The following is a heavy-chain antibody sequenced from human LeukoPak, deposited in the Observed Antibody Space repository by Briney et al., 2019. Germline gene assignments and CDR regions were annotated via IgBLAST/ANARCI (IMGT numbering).Heavy chain of an antibody. D-gene: IGHD3-22*01. J-gene: IGHJ5*02. CDR1: GYTFTTHG. Sequence: ASVKVSCKASGYTFTTHGISWVRQAPGQGLEWMGWISANNGNTNFAQKLQGRVTMTTDTSTSTAYMELRSLRSDDTAVYYCARDLYSYDSSGYYYGWFDPWGQGTLVTVSS. CDR3: ARDLYSYDSSGYYYGWFDP. CDR2: ISANNGNT. V-gene: IGHV1-18*01.